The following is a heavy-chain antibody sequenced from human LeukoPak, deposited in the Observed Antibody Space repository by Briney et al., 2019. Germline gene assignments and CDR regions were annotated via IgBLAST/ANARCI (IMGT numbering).Heavy chain of an antibody. CDR3: ARVMGDLASLYHMDV. V-gene: IGHV4-59*11. D-gene: IGHD3-16*01. CDR2: VYYSGST. CDR1: GGSISGPY. Sequence: SETLSLTCTVSGGSISGPYWSWVRQPPGKGLEWIGDVYYSGSTHQNPSLKSRVAISVDTSKNQFSLKLRSVTAADTAVYYCARVMGDLASLYHMDVWGKGTTVTVSS. J-gene: IGHJ6*03.